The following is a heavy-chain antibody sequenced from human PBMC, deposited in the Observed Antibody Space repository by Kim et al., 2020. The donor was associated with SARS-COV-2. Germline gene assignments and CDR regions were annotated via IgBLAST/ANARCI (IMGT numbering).Heavy chain of an antibody. Sequence: SETLSLTCTVSGGSISSSNYYWGWIRQPPGKGLEWIGYIYYSGNTYYNPSLKSRVTVSVDTSKNQFSLKLSSVTAADTAVYYCARTIAGRPEAFDIWDQG. V-gene: IGHV4-39*01. CDR3: ARTIAGRPEAFDI. CDR1: GGSISSSNYY. D-gene: IGHD6-6*01. J-gene: IGHJ3*02. CDR2: IYYSGNT.